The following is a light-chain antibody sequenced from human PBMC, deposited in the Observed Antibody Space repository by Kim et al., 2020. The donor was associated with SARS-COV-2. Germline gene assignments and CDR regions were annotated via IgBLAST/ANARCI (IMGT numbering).Light chain of an antibody. J-gene: IGKJ1*01. Sequence: DIQMTQSPSSVSASVGDRVTLTCRASKGISSWLAWYQQKPGKAPKLMIFAASCLQSGVPSRFSGSGSGTDFTLTISSLQPEDFATYYCQQANSLPWTFGHGSKVDIK. CDR1: KGISSW. V-gene: IGKV1-12*01. CDR2: AAS. CDR3: QQANSLPWT.